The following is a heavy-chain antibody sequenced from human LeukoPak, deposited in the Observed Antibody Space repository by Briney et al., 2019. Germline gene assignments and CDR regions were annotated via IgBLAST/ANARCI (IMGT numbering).Heavy chain of an antibody. V-gene: IGHV3-48*03. Sequence: PGGSLRLSCAASGFTFSSYEMKWVRQAPGKGLEWVSYISSSGSTIHYADSVKGRFTNSRDNAKNSLYLQMNALRAEDTAVYYCARDTNSGWYPYFDYWGQGTLVTVSS. CDR2: ISSSGSTI. CDR1: GFTFSSYE. CDR3: ARDTNSGWYPYFDY. D-gene: IGHD6-19*01. J-gene: IGHJ4*02.